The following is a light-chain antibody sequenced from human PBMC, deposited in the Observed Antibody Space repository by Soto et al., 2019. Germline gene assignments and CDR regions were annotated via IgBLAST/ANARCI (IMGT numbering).Light chain of an antibody. CDR2: DAS. CDR1: QDIRKY. Sequence: DIQMTQSPSSLSASVGDRVTITCQATQDIRKYLNWYQQKPGKAPKLLIYDASSLETGVPSRFSGSGSGTDFTLTISSLQPEDFATYYCQQYDSFSVTFGQGTKVDIK. J-gene: IGKJ1*01. V-gene: IGKV1-33*01. CDR3: QQYDSFSVT.